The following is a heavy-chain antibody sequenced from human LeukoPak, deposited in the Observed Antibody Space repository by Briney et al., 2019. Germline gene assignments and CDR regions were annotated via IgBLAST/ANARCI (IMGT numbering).Heavy chain of an antibody. CDR1: GFTFRSYE. J-gene: IGHJ5*02. Sequence: GGSLRLSCAASGFTFRSYEMNWVRQAPGKGLEWVSHISSNGSTIYYADSVKGRFTISRDNAKISVYLQMNSLRAEDTAVYYCARETYVNWFDPWGQGTLVTVSS. CDR2: ISSNGSTI. CDR3: ARETYVNWFDP. D-gene: IGHD3-16*01. V-gene: IGHV3-48*03.